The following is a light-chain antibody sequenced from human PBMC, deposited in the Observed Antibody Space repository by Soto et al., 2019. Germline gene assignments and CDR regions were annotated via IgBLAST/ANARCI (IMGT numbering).Light chain of an antibody. CDR3: QHYNSYSEA. CDR1: QTISSW. J-gene: IGKJ1*01. V-gene: IGKV1-5*03. Sequence: DLLMNQSPSTLSGSVGDIVTITCRASQTISSWWAWYQQKPGKAPKLLIYKASTLKSGVPSRFSGSGSGTEFTLTISSLQPDDFATYYFQHYNSYSEAFGQGTKVDIK. CDR2: KAS.